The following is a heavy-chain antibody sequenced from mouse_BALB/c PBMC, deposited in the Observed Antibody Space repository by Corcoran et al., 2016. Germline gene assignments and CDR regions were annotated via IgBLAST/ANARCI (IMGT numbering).Heavy chain of an antibody. CDR3: ARGYDYAKDY. V-gene: IGHV14-3*02. J-gene: IGHJ4*01. CDR1: GFNIKDTY. CDR2: IDPANGNT. Sequence: EVQLQQSGAELVKPGASVKLSCTAAGFNIKDTYMQWVKQRPEQGLEWIGRIDPANGNTKYDTKFQGKATITADTSSNTAYLQLSSLTSEDTAVYYCARGYDYAKDYWGQGTSVTVSS. D-gene: IGHD2-14*01.